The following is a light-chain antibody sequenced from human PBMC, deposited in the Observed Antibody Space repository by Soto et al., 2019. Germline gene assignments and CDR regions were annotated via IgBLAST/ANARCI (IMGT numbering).Light chain of an antibody. CDR1: SSDVGXYNY. V-gene: IGLV2-14*01. CDR3: SSYTVSSSYV. CDR2: EVS. Sequence: QSVLTKPASVSGSPGQSITISCTGTSSDVGXYNYVSWYQQHPGKAPKLMIYEVSNWPSVVSNRFSGSKSGNTASLTISGLQADDEADYFWSSYTVSSSYVFGTGTKVTGL. J-gene: IGLJ1*01.